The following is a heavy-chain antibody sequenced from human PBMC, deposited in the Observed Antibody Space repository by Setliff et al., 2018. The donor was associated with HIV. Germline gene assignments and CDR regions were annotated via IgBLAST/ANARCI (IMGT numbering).Heavy chain of an antibody. CDR3: ARGNFGAAIRLQAFDL. CDR2: MDSDGSST. V-gene: IGHV3-74*01. D-gene: IGHD3-3*01. Sequence: GSLRLSCAASGFTFSSYWMHWVRQAPGKGLVWVTGMDSDGSSTRYADSVKGRFTISRDNAKNSLYLQMNSLRAEDTAVYYCARGNFGAAIRLQAFDLWGRGTKVTVSS. J-gene: IGHJ3*01. CDR1: GFTFSSYW.